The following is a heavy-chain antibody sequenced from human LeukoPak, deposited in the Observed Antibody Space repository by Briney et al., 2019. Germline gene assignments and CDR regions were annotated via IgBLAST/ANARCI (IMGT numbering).Heavy chain of an antibody. CDR2: IYYSGIS. V-gene: IGHV4-39*01. J-gene: IGHJ4*02. CDR1: GDSISTSSYY. CDR3: ARSDYYDYRQIDF. Sequence: SETLSLTCTVSGDSISTSSYYWGWIRQPPGRGLEWLGSIYYSGISHYNPSLKRRVTIYVDTSRNQFSLHLYSVTAADTAVFYCARSDYYDYRQIDFWGQGTILTVSS. D-gene: IGHD3-22*01.